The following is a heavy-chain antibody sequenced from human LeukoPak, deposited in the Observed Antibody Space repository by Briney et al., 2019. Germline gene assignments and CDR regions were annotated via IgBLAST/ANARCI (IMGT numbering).Heavy chain of an antibody. V-gene: IGHV3-23*01. D-gene: IGHD4-11*01. CDR1: GFTFGAYT. Sequence: GGSLRLSCAASGFTFGAYTINWVRQAPGKGLEWVSAISGSGGSTYYADSVKGRFTISRDNSKNTLYLQMNSLRAEDTAVYYCAKVYYSNYYYYGMDVWGQGTTVTVSS. J-gene: IGHJ6*02. CDR3: AKVYYSNYYYYGMDV. CDR2: ISGSGGST.